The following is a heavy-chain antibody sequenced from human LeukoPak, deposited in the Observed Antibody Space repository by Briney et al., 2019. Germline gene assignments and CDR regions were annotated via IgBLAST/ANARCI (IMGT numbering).Heavy chain of an antibody. CDR3: AREDYDFWSGSDYFDY. CDR2: IYTSGST. V-gene: IGHV4-61*02. CDR1: GGSISSGSYY. J-gene: IGHJ4*02. D-gene: IGHD3-3*01. Sequence: SQTLSLTCTVSGGSISSGSYYWSWIRQPAGKGLEWIGRIYTSGSTDYNPSLKSRVTISVDTSKNQFSLKLSSVTAAGTAVYYCAREDYDFWSGSDYFDYWGQGTLVTVSS.